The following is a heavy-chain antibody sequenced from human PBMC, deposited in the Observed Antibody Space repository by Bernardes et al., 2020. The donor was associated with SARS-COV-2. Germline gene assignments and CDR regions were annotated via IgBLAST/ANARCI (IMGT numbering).Heavy chain of an antibody. Sequence: ASVKVSCKVSGYTLTELSMHWVRQAPGKGLEWMGGFDPEDGETIYAQKFQGRVTISRDNSKNTLYVQMNSLRADDTAVYFCATHLGRDGYNPLDYWGQGTLVTVSS. D-gene: IGHD5-12*01. CDR3: ATHLGRDGYNPLDY. V-gene: IGHV1-24*01. CDR1: GYTLTELS. J-gene: IGHJ4*02. CDR2: FDPEDGET.